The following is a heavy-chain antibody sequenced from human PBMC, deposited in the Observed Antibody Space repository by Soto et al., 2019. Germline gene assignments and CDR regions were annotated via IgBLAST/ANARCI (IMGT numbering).Heavy chain of an antibody. Sequence: QVQLVESGGGLVKPGGSLRLSCAASGFTFSDYYMSWIRQAPGKGLEWVSYISSSGSTIYYAASVKGRFTISRDNAKNSLYLQMNSLRAEDTAVYYCARALGNIVVVVAATTDAFDIWGQGTMVTVSS. CDR3: ARALGNIVVVVAATTDAFDI. D-gene: IGHD2-15*01. CDR1: GFTFSDYY. J-gene: IGHJ3*02. CDR2: ISSSGSTI. V-gene: IGHV3-11*01.